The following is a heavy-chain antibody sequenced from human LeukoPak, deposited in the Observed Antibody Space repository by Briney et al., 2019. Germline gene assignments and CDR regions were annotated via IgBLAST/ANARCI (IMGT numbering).Heavy chain of an antibody. D-gene: IGHD1-26*01. CDR1: GFTFSSYA. J-gene: IGHJ4*02. V-gene: IGHV3-23*01. CDR3: ARGGIGSGGYFDY. Sequence: GGSLRLSCAASGFTFSSYAMSWVRQASGKGLEWISAISGSGGSTYYADSVKGRFTISRDNSKNTLYLQMNSLRAEDTAVYYCARGGIGSGGYFDYWGQGTLVTVSS. CDR2: ISGSGGST.